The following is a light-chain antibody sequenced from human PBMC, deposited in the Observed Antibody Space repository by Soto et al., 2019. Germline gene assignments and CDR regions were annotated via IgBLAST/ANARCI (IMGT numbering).Light chain of an antibody. CDR3: QTWGSGIHVL. J-gene: IGLJ2*01. CDR1: SGHSSYA. CDR2: LNSDGSH. V-gene: IGLV4-69*01. Sequence: QSVLTQSPSASASLGASVKLTCTLSSGHSSYAIAWHQQQPEKGPRYLMKLNSDGSHSNGDGIPDRFSGSSSGAERYLTISSLQSEDEADYYCQTWGSGIHVLFGGGTKLTVL.